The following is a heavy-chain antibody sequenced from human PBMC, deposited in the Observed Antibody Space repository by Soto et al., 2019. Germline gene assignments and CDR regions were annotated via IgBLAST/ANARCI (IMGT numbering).Heavy chain of an antibody. Sequence: QVQLVESGGGVVQPGRSLRLSCAASGFTFSSYAMHWVRQAPGKGLEWVAVISYDGSNKYYADSVKGRFTISRDNSKNTLYLQMNSLRAEDTAVYYCARSAGSGSYYTPPYYYYGMDVWGQGTTVTVSS. CDR2: ISYDGSNK. CDR1: GFTFSSYA. D-gene: IGHD3-10*01. CDR3: ARSAGSGSYYTPPYYYYGMDV. J-gene: IGHJ6*02. V-gene: IGHV3-30-3*01.